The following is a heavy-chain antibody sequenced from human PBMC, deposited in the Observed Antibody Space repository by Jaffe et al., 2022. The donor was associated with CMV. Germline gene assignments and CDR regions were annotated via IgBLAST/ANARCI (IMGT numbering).Heavy chain of an antibody. CDR3: ARVRSVAFYYYAMDV. CDR1: GGSFSGYY. J-gene: IGHJ6*02. D-gene: IGHD3-10*01. Sequence: QVQLQQWGAGLLKPSETLSLTCAVYGGSFSGYYWSWIRQPPGKGLEWIGEINHSGSTNYNPSLKSRLTISVDTSKNQFSLNLSSVTAADTAVYYCARVRSVAFYYYAMDVWGQGTTVTVSS. V-gene: IGHV4-34*01. CDR2: INHSGST.